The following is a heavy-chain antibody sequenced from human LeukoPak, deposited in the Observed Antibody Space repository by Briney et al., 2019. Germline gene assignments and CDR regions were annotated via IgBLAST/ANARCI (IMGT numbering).Heavy chain of an antibody. CDR2: MNPNSGNT. J-gene: IGHJ4*02. Sequence: GASVKVSCKASGGTFSSYAINWVRQATGQGLEWMGWMNPNSGNTGYAQKFQGRVTMTRNTSISTAYMELSSLRSEDTAVYYCARGGYSYDGDYWGQGTLVTVSS. CDR1: GGTFSSYA. V-gene: IGHV1-8*02. CDR3: ARGGYSYDGDY. D-gene: IGHD5-18*01.